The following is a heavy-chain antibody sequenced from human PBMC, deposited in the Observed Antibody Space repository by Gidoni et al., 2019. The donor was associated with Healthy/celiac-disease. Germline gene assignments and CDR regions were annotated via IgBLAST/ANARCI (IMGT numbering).Heavy chain of an antibody. V-gene: IGHV4-39*01. CDR2: IYYSGST. J-gene: IGHJ5*02. CDR3: ARQGGAIVVVVAATPWFDP. Sequence: QLQLQESGPGLVKPSETLSLTCPVSGGSIRSSSYYWGWIRPPPGKGLEWIGSIYYSGSTYYNPSLKSRVTISVDTSKNQFSLKLSSVTAADTAVYYCARQGGAIVVVVAATPWFDPWGQGTLVTVSS. CDR1: GGSIRSSSYY. D-gene: IGHD2-15*01.